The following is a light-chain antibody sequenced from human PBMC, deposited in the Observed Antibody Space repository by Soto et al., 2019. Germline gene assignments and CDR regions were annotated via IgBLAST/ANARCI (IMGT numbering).Light chain of an antibody. V-gene: IGKV1-39*01. Sequence: DIQMTQSPSSLSASVGDRVTITCRASQSISSYLNWYQQKPGKAPKLLIYAASSLQSGVPSRFRGSGTGTDFTLTISSLQPEDFATYYCQQSYSTPFTFDPGTKVDI. CDR1: QSISSY. CDR2: AAS. J-gene: IGKJ3*01. CDR3: QQSYSTPFT.